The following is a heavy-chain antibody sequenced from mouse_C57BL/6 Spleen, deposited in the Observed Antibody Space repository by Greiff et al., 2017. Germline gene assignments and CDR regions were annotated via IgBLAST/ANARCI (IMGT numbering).Heavy chain of an antibody. D-gene: IGHD1-1*01. V-gene: IGHV3-6*01. CDR2: ISYDGSN. CDR3: ARRTIYYGTSSPYLDY. J-gene: IGHJ2*01. CDR1: GYSITSGYY. Sequence: EVKLMESGPGLVKPSQSLSLTCSVTGYSITSGYYWNWIRQFPGNKLEWMGYISYDGSNNYNPSLKNRISITRDTSKNQFFLKLNSVTTEDTATYYCARRTIYYGTSSPYLDYWGQGTTLTVSS.